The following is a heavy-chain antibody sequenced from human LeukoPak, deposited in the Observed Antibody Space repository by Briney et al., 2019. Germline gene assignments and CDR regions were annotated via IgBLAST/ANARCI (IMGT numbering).Heavy chain of an antibody. V-gene: IGHV1-2*02. D-gene: IGHD2-21*02. CDR2: INPNSGGT. CDR1: GYTFTGYY. J-gene: IGHJ3*02. Sequence: ASVKVSCKASGYTFTGYYMHWVRQAPGQGLEWMGWINPNSGGTNYAQKFQGRVTMTRDTSISTAYMELSRLRSDDTAVYYCARAHIVVVTAADAFDIWGQGTMVTVSS. CDR3: ARAHIVVVTAADAFDI.